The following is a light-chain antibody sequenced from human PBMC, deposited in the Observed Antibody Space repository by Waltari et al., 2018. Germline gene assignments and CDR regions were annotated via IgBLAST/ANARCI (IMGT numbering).Light chain of an antibody. CDR2: YDS. V-gene: IGLV3-21*01. CDR1: NIESKS. CDR3: QVWDANTDPGV. Sequence: SYELTQPPSVSVAPGETARITCGGNNIESKSVHWYRQRPGQAPVLVISYDSARPSGIPGRFSGSNSGNTATLTISRVEAGDEADYYCQVWDANTDPGVFGTGTEVTVL. J-gene: IGLJ1*01.